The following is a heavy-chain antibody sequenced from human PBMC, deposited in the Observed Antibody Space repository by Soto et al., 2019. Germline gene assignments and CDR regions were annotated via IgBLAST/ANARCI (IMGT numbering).Heavy chain of an antibody. CDR3: VRESFILPTTWHFDY. Sequence: GGSLRLSCAASGFTFSSYDLNWVRQVPGKGLEWVSLISWDGADTYYADSVEGRFTVSRDNAKNSLYLQMNSLRAEDTAVYYCVRESFILPTTWHFDYWGQGALVTVSS. CDR1: GFTFSSYD. J-gene: IGHJ4*02. CDR2: ISWDGADT. V-gene: IGHV3-48*03. D-gene: IGHD5-12*01.